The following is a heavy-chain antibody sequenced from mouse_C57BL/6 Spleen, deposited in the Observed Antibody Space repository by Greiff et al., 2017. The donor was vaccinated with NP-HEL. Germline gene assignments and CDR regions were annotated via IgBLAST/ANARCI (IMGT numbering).Heavy chain of an antibody. CDR3: ARRGTVAPDY. J-gene: IGHJ2*01. CDR2: IDPSDSYT. D-gene: IGHD1-1*01. Sequence: QVQLQQSGAELVKPGASVKLSCKASGYTFTSYWMQWVKQRPGQGLEWIGEIDPSDSYTNYNQKFKGKATLTVDTSSSTAYMQLSSLTSEDSAVYYCARRGTVAPDYWGQGTTLTVSS. V-gene: IGHV1-50*01. CDR1: GYTFTSYW.